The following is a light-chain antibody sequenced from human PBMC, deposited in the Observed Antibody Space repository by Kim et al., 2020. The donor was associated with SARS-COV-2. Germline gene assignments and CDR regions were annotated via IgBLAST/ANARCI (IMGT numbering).Light chain of an antibody. CDR3: QQYDNLLYT. J-gene: IGKJ2*01. CDR2: DAS. Sequence: SASVGDRVTITCQASQDMSNYLNWYQQKPGKAPKLLSYDASNLETGVQSRFSGSGSGTDFTFTISSLQPEDIATYYCQQYDNLLYTFGQGTKLE. CDR1: QDMSNY. V-gene: IGKV1-33*01.